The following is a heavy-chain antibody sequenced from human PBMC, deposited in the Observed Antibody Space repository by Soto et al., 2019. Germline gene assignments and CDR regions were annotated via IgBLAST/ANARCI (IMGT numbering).Heavy chain of an antibody. J-gene: IGHJ6*02. V-gene: IGHV4-61*01. Sequence: SETLSLTCTVSGGSVNSGSYFWRWIRQPPGKGLEWIGYIDYSGSTNYNPSLKSRVTISLDTSKNQFSLKLNSVTAADTAVYYCVRDKRFYELDVWGQGTTVTVSS. D-gene: IGHD3-16*01. CDR2: IDYSGST. CDR3: VRDKRFYELDV. CDR1: GGSVNSGSYF.